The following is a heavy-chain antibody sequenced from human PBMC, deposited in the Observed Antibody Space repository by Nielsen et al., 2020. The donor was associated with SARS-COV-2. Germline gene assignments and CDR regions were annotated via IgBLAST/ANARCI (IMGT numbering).Heavy chain of an antibody. J-gene: IGHJ6*02. CDR1: GYTFTNYG. CDR2: ISAYSGKT. CDR3: ARDKGQLEFMVYFYGMDV. V-gene: IGHV1-18*01. Sequence: ASVKVSCKASGYTFTNYGISWVRQAPGQGLEWMGWISAYSGKTKYAQELQGRVTMTTDTSTSTGYMELRSLRSDDTAVYYCARDKGQLEFMVYFYGMDVWGQGTTVTVSS. D-gene: IGHD1-1*01.